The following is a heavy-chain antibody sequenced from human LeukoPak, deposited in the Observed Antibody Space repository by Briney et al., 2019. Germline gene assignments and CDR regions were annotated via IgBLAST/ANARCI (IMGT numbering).Heavy chain of an antibody. J-gene: IGHJ3*02. V-gene: IGHV3-9*03. CDR1: GFTLNDYA. CDR2: ISYNGGTI. CDR3: AKNGCSGGSCYGRSAFDI. D-gene: IGHD2-15*01. Sequence: GRSLRLSCAVSGFTLNDYAMQWVRQAPGKGLEWVSGISYNGGTIGFADSVKGRFTISRDNAKNSLYLQMNSLRAEDIALYYCAKNGCSGGSCYGRSAFDIWGQGTMVTVSS.